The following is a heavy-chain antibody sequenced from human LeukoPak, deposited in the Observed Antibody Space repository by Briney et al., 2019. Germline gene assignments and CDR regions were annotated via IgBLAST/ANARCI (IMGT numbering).Heavy chain of an antibody. Sequence: SETLSLTCSVSDDSISSNNYYWGWIRQPPGKGLEWIGEINHSGSTNYNPSLKSRVTISVDTSKNQFSLKLSSVTAADTAVYYCARGLGGNSAYWGQGTLVTVSS. CDR1: DDSISSNNYY. CDR3: ARGLGGNSAY. V-gene: IGHV4-39*07. D-gene: IGHD4-23*01. J-gene: IGHJ4*02. CDR2: INHSGST.